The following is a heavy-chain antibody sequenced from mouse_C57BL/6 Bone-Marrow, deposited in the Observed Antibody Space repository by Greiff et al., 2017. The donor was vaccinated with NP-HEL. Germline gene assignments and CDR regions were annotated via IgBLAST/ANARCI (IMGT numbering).Heavy chain of an antibody. CDR3: ARDRFAY. V-gene: IGHV5-4*01. CDR1: GFTFSSYA. CDR2: ISDGGSYT. J-gene: IGHJ3*01. Sequence: EVKLMESGGGLVKPGGSLKLSCAASGFTFSSYAMSWVRQTPEKRLEWVATISDGGSYTYYPDNVKGRFTISRDNAKNNLYLQMSHLKSEGTAMYYCARDRFAYWGQGTLVTVSA.